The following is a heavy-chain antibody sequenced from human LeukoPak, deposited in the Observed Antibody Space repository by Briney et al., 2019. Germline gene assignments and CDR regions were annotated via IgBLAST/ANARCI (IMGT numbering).Heavy chain of an antibody. J-gene: IGHJ5*02. CDR1: GFTFNNYG. CDR2: IRYDGSYK. D-gene: IGHD3-22*01. Sequence: PGGSLRLSCAASGFTFNNYGMHWVRQAPGKGLEWVSFIRYDGSYKYYADSVKGRFTISRDNSKNTLYLQMNSLRAEDTAVYYCARVPEDYYDSSGYPVGQGTLVTVSS. V-gene: IGHV3-30*02. CDR3: ARVPEDYYDSSGYP.